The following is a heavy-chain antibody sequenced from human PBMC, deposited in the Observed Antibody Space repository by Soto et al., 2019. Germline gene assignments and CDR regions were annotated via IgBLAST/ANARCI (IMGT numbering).Heavy chain of an antibody. CDR1: GGSISSGGYY. D-gene: IGHD6-19*01. Sequence: NPSETLSLTCTVSGGSISSGGYYWSWIRQHPGKGLEWIGYIYYSGSTYYNPSLKSRVTISVDTSKNQFSLKLSSVTAADTAVYYCARDNSSGWYRGIDYWGQGTLVTSPQ. CDR2: IYYSGST. J-gene: IGHJ4*02. CDR3: ARDNSSGWYRGIDY. V-gene: IGHV4-31*03.